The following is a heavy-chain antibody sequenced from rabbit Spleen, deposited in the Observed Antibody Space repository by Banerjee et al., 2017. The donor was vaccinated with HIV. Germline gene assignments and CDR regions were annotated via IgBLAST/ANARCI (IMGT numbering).Heavy chain of an antibody. CDR2: IYVGSSGST. Sequence: QSLEESGGGMVKPGASLTLTCKASGFSFSSGYDMCWVRQAPGKGLEWIACIYVGSSGSTYYATWAKGRFTISKTSSTTMTLQMTSLTAADTATYFCARDAGTSFSTYGMDLWGQGTLVTVS. V-gene: IGHV1S40*01. D-gene: IGHD8-1*01. CDR1: GFSFSSGYD. CDR3: ARDAGTSFSTYGMDL. J-gene: IGHJ6*01.